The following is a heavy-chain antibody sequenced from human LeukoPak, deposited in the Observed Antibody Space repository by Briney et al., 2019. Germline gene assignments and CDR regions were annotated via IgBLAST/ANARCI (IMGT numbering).Heavy chain of an antibody. J-gene: IGHJ4*02. CDR1: GFTFSSYG. D-gene: IGHD5-12*01. V-gene: IGHV3-30*18. CDR2: ISYDGSNK. Sequence: GRSLRLSCAASGFTFSSYGMHWVRQAPGKGLEWVAVISYDGSNKYYADSVKGRFTISRDNSKNTLYLQMNSLRAEDTAVYYCAKDPRGYGSYFDYWGQGTLVTVSS. CDR3: AKDPRGYGSYFDY.